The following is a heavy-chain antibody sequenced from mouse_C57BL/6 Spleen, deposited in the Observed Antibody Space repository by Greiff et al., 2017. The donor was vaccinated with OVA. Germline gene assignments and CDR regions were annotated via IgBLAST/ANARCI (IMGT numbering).Heavy chain of an antibody. CDR1: GFTFSSYA. J-gene: IGHJ3*01. V-gene: IGHV5-9-1*02. D-gene: IGHD4-1*01. CDR3: TRELTGWFAY. Sequence: EVKVVESGEGLVKPGGSLKLSCAASGFTFSSYAMSWVRQTPEKRLEWVAYISSGGDYIYYADTVQGRFTISRDNARNTLYLQMSSLKSEDTAMYYCTRELTGWFAYWGQGTLITVSA. CDR2: ISSGGDYI.